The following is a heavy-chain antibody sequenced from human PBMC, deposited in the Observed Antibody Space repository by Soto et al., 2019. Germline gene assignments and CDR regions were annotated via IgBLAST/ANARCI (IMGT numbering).Heavy chain of an antibody. J-gene: IGHJ2*01. D-gene: IGHD3-9*01. Sequence: QITLKESGPTLVKPTQTLTLTCTFSGFSLSTSGVGVGWIRQPPGKALEWLALIYWDDDKRYSPSLKSRLTIXXDXSXXQVVLTMTNMDPVDTATYYCAHVLYYDIYQRYFDLWGRGTLVTVSS. CDR3: AHVLYYDIYQRYFDL. CDR1: GFSLSTSGVG. CDR2: IYWDDDK. V-gene: IGHV2-5*02.